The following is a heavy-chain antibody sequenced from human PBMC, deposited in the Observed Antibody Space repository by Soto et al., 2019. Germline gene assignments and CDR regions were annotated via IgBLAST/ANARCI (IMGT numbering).Heavy chain of an antibody. V-gene: IGHV4-39*02. CDR3: VRGIKPSMIESEGWFDP. CDR1: GGSISSSSYY. J-gene: IGHJ5*02. D-gene: IGHD3-22*01. CDR2: IFESGTT. Sequence: QLQLQESGPGLVKPSETLSLTCTVSGGSISSSSYYGGWIRQPPGKGLEWIGSIFESGTTYYNPSLKSRVTISVDTSKNHLSLKLSSVTAADTAVYLCVRGIKPSMIESEGWFDPWGQGTLVTVSS.